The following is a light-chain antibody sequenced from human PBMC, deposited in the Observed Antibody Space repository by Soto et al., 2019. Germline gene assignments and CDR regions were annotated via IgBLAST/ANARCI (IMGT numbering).Light chain of an antibody. Sequence: EIVLTQSPGTLSLSPGERATLSCRASQSVSSSYLAWYQQKPGQAPRLLIYGASSRATGIPDRFSGSGSGTDFTLTISRLEPEDFAVYYCQQYGSSRFFFGGGTKVEIK. CDR2: GAS. CDR1: QSVSSSY. J-gene: IGKJ4*01. CDR3: QQYGSSRFF. V-gene: IGKV3-20*01.